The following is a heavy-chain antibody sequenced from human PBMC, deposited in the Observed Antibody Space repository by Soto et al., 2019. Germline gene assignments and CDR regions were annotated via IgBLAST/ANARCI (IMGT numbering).Heavy chain of an antibody. Sequence: PSETLSLTCNVPGGSINSNRYNWGWTRQPPGKGLESIGTIYYSGTTYYNPSLKSRVTISVDTSKNQFSLKLTSVTAADTAVYYCARRSEATRAFDIWGQGTMVTVSS. CDR2: IYYSGTT. CDR3: ARRSEATRAFDI. V-gene: IGHV4-39*01. D-gene: IGHD1-26*01. CDR1: GGSINSNRYN. J-gene: IGHJ3*02.